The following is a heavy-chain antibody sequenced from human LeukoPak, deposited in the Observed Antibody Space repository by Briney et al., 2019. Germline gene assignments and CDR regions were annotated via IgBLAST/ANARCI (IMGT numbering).Heavy chain of an antibody. CDR2: INPNSGGT. J-gene: IGHJ5*02. CDR3: ARFGRVGATGGFIRFDP. Sequence: ASVKVSCKASGYTFTGYYMHWVRQAPGQGLEWMGWINPNSGGTNYAQKFQGRVTMTRDTSISTAYMELSRLRSDDTAVYYCARFGRVGATGGFIRFDPWGQGTLVTVSS. V-gene: IGHV1-2*02. D-gene: IGHD1-26*01. CDR1: GYTFTGYY.